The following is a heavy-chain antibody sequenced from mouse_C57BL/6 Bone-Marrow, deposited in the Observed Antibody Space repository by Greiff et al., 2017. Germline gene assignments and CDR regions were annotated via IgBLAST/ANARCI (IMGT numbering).Heavy chain of an antibody. CDR3: TRGVTNAMDY. J-gene: IGHJ4*01. V-gene: IGHV1-15*01. CDR1: GYTFTDYE. Sequence: QVQLPQSGAELVRPGASVTLSCKASGYTFTDYEMHWVKQTPVHGLEWIGAIDPETGGTAYNQKFKGKAILTADKSSSTAYMELRSLTSEDSAVYYCTRGVTNAMDYWGQGTSVTVSS. CDR2: IDPETGGT. D-gene: IGHD2-2*01.